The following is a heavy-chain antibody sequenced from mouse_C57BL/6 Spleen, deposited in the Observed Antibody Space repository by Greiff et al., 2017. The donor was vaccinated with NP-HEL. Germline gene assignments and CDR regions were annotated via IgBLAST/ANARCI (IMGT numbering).Heavy chain of an antibody. Sequence: QVQLKESGAELAKPGASVKLSCKASGYTFTSYWMHWVKQRPGQGLEWIGYINPSSGYTKYNQKFKDKATLTADQSSSTAYMQLSSLTYEDSAVYYCARDYGSNYDWYFDVWGTGTTVTVSS. CDR1: GYTFTSYW. V-gene: IGHV1-7*01. D-gene: IGHD1-1*01. CDR2: INPSSGYT. J-gene: IGHJ1*03. CDR3: ARDYGSNYDWYFDV.